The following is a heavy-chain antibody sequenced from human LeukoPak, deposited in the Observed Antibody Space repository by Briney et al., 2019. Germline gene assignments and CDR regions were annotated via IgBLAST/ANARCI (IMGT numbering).Heavy chain of an antibody. D-gene: IGHD2-2*01. J-gene: IGHJ5*02. CDR2: IYYSGST. V-gene: IGHV4-39*07. CDR3: ARVRGIYCSSTSCYAGWFDP. CDR1: GGSISSSSYY. Sequence: PSETLSLTCTVSGGSISSSSYYWGWIRQPPGKGLEWIGSIYYSGSTYYNPSLKSRVTISVDTSKNQFSLKLSSVTAADTAVYYCARVRGIYCSSTSCYAGWFDPWGQGTLVTVSS.